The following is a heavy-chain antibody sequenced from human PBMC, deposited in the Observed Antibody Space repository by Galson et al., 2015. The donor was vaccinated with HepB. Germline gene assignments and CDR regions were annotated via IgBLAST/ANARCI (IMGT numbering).Heavy chain of an antibody. V-gene: IGHV1-69*13. CDR1: GGTFSSYA. CDR3: ARPRYCSSVSCYYAFDI. J-gene: IGHJ3*02. D-gene: IGHD2-2*01. CDR2: IIPIFGTV. Sequence: SVKVSCKASGGTFSSYAIDWVRQAPGQGLEWMGGIIPIFGTVNYAQKFQGRVTITADESTRTAYMELSSLTSEDTAVYYCARPRYCSSVSCYYAFDIWGQGTMVTVSS.